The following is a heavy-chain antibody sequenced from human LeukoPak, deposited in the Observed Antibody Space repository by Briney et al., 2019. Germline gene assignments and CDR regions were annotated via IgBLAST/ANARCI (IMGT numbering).Heavy chain of an antibody. Sequence: SETLSLTCSVSGGSVSGYYWSWIRQPPGKGLEWIGEINHSGSTNYNPSLKSQVTISVDTSKNQFSLKLSSVTAADTAVYYCTRGWGIAVTWGQGTLVIVSS. D-gene: IGHD6-19*01. CDR3: TRGWGIAVT. V-gene: IGHV4-34*01. CDR1: GGSVSGYY. CDR2: INHSGST. J-gene: IGHJ4*02.